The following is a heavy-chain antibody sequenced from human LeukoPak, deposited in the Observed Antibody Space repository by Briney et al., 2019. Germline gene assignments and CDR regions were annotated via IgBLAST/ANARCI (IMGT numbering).Heavy chain of an antibody. V-gene: IGHV1-18*01. CDR3: ARDYSSGWYNWFDP. D-gene: IGHD6-19*01. Sequence: ASVKVSCKASGGTFSSYAISWVRQAPGQGLEWMGWISAYNGNTNYAQKLQGRVTMTTDTSTSTAYMELRSLRSDDTAVYYCARDYSSGWYNWFDPWGQGTLVTVSS. CDR2: ISAYNGNT. J-gene: IGHJ5*02. CDR1: GGTFSSYA.